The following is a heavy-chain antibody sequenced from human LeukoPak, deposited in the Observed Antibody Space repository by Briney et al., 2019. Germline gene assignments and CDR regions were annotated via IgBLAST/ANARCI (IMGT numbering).Heavy chain of an antibody. CDR3: ARGAFGAAGPKDY. J-gene: IGHJ4*02. D-gene: IGHD6-13*01. CDR2: IYHSGST. CDR1: GGSISSSSYY. Sequence: PSETLSLTCTVSGGSISSSSYYWGWIRQPPGKGLEWIGSIYHSGSTYYNPSLKSRVTISVDTSKNQFSLKLSSVTAADTAVYYCARGAFGAAGPKDYWGQGTLVTVSS. V-gene: IGHV4-39*07.